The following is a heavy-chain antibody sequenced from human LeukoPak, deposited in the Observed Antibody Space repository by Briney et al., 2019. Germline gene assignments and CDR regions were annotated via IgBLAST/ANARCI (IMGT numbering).Heavy chain of an antibody. V-gene: IGHV3-23*01. J-gene: IGHJ4*02. Sequence: PGGSLRLSCAASGFTFSSYAMSWVCQAPGKGLEWVSVISGSGGSTYYADSVKGRFTISRDNSKNTLYLQMNSLRAEDTAVYYCAKTTVVKPFYFDYWGQGTLVTVSS. CDR3: AKTTVVKPFYFDY. D-gene: IGHD4-23*01. CDR2: ISGSGGST. CDR1: GFTFSSYA.